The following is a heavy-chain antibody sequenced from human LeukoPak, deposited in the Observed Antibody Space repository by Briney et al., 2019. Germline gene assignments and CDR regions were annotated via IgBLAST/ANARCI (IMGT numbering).Heavy chain of an antibody. D-gene: IGHD1-26*01. CDR1: GGSIGGYY. CDR2: IYYSGST. V-gene: IGHV4-59*01. Sequence: SETLSLTCTVSGGSIGGYYWTWIRQPPGKGLEWIGNIYYSGSTNYSPSLKSRVTISVDTSKNQFSLKLSSVTAADTAVYYYARVRSPLTVDYWGQGTLVSVSS. CDR3: ARVRSPLTVDY. J-gene: IGHJ4*02.